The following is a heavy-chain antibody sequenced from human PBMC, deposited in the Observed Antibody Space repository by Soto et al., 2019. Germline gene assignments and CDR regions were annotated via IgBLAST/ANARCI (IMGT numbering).Heavy chain of an antibody. CDR3: ARVKYYCDSNGCYYFDY. J-gene: IGHJ4*01. CDR1: GFTFSSYA. D-gene: IGHD3-22*01. Sequence: SLRLSCAASGFTFSSYAMHWVRQAPGKGLEWVAVISYDGSNKYYADSVKGRFTISRDNSKNTLYLQMNSLRAEDTAVYYCARVKYYCDSNGCYYFDYWAQGTLVPVSS. V-gene: IGHV3-30-3*01. CDR2: ISYDGSNK.